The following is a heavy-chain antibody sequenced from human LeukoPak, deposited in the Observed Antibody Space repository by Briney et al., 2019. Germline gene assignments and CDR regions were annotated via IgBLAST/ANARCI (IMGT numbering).Heavy chain of an antibody. J-gene: IGHJ3*02. D-gene: IGHD5-18*01. CDR3: AKHPPTVMANAFHI. Sequence: GGSLRLSHAASGFTFSSYGMSWVRRAPGKGLEWVSSISGSGGTTYYADSVKGLFTISRDNSKNTLYLQMNSLRADDTAVYSCAKHPPTVMANAFHIWGQGTMVTVS. V-gene: IGHV3-23*01. CDR1: GFTFSSYG. CDR2: ISGSGGTT.